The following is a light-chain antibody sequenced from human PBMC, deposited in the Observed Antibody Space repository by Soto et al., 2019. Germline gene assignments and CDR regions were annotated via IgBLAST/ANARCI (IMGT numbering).Light chain of an antibody. CDR1: QSVSSN. V-gene: IGKV3-15*01. CDR3: QQHNNLPRT. Sequence: EIVMTQSPATLSVSPGERATLSCRASQSVSSNLAWYQQKPGQAPSRLIYGASTRATGIPATFSGSGSGTEFTLTISSLQAEDFAVYYCQQHNNLPRTFGQGTKVDIK. J-gene: IGKJ1*01. CDR2: GAS.